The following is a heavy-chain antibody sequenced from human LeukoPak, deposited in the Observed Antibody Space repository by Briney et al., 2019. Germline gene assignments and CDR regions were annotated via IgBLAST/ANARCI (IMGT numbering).Heavy chain of an antibody. D-gene: IGHD6-13*01. J-gene: IGHJ3*02. Sequence: SVKLSCKASGGTFSSYAISWVRQAPGPGLGWLGGIIPFFGAGKYAQKFQGRVTISADESTSTAYMELSSRRSEDTAVYYCARDYGAAAGPGDAFDIWGQGTMVTVSS. CDR1: GGTFSSYA. CDR3: ARDYGAAAGPGDAFDI. CDR2: IIPFFGAG. V-gene: IGHV1-69*01.